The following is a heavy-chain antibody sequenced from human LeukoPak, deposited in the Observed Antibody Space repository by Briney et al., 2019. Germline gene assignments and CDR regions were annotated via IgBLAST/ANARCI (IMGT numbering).Heavy chain of an antibody. V-gene: IGHV3-23*01. Sequence: GGSLRLSCAASGFTFSSYAMSWVRQAPGKGLEWVSAISGSGGSTYYADSVKGRFTISRDNSKNTLYLQMNSLRAEDTAVYYCARDRVPAAMQRRHYYYGMDVWGQGTTVTVSS. J-gene: IGHJ6*02. D-gene: IGHD2-2*01. CDR1: GFTFSSYA. CDR3: ARDRVPAAMQRRHYYYGMDV. CDR2: ISGSGGST.